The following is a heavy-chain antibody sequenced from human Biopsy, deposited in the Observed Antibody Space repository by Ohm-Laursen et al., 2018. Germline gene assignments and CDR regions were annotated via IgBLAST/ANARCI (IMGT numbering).Heavy chain of an antibody. J-gene: IGHJ6*02. CDR1: GFTFSDYY. D-gene: IGHD1-20*01. CDR2: ITVSGASV. CDR3: AISNPASNYKWNDQDEALDF. V-gene: IGHV3-11*01. Sequence: SLRLSCAAPGFTFSDYYMSWVRQAPGKGLEWISYITVSGASVYYTDSVKGRFTISRDNAKNSLYLQMNSLRAEDTAVYFCAISNPASNYKWNDQDEALDFWGQGTTVTVAS.